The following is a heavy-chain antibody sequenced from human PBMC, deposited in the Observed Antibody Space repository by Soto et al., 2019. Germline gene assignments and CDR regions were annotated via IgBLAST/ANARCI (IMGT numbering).Heavy chain of an antibody. CDR1: RCSISSYY. J-gene: IGHJ4*02. V-gene: IGHV4-59*01. Sequence: SEALSIMFPVSRCSISSYYWSWIRQPPGKGLDWTGYIYYSGSTSYNPSLKSRVTITVDTSKNQSSLKLCSVTAADTAASYCARVPGYSSGVFDYWGQGPLLPVCS. CDR3: ARVPGYSSGVFDY. D-gene: IGHD6-19*01. CDR2: IYYSGST.